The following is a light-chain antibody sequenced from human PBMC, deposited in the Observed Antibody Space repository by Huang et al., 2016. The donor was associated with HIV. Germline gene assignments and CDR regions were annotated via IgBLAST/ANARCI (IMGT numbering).Light chain of an antibody. Sequence: LTQSPATLSWYLGERVTLSCRASQSISNHLALYQQRPGQAPRLLIYGASTRVAGVPARFSGSGSGTDFILTINSLEPEDFALYYCQQHDSWLTFGGGTKVEV. CDR2: GAS. V-gene: IGKV3-11*01. J-gene: IGKJ4*01. CDR1: QSISNH. CDR3: QQHDSWLT.